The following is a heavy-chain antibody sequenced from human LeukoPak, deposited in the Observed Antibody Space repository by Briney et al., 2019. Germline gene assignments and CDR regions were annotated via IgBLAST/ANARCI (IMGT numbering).Heavy chain of an antibody. CDR2: ITYDGNNK. CDR1: GFIFSRYA. Sequence: AGGSLRLSCAASGFIFSRYAMHWVRQAPGKGLEWVAAITYDGNNKYYADSVKGRFTFSRDNAKNSLYLQMNSLRAEDTALYYCAKDGRTVSKPVGYFDLWGRGTLVTVSS. D-gene: IGHD4-17*01. CDR3: AKDGRTVSKPVGYFDL. J-gene: IGHJ2*01. V-gene: IGHV3-30-3*01.